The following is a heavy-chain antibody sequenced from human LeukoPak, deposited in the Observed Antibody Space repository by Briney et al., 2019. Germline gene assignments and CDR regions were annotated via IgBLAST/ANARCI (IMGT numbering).Heavy chain of an antibody. Sequence: PSETLSLTCAVSGGSISSGGYSWSWIRQPPGKGLEWIGYIYYSGSTYYNPSLKSRVTISVDTSKNQFSLKLSSVTAADTAVYYCARDYCSGGSCYPDYWGQGTLVTVSS. D-gene: IGHD2-15*01. J-gene: IGHJ4*02. CDR1: GGSISSGGYS. V-gene: IGHV4-30-4*07. CDR3: ARDYCSGGSCYPDY. CDR2: IYYSGST.